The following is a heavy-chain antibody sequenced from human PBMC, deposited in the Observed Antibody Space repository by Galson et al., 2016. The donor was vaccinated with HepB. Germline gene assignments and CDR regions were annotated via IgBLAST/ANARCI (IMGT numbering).Heavy chain of an antibody. J-gene: IGHJ3*02. D-gene: IGHD3-22*01. CDR2: IKKDGSQK. CDR3: ARDSTYYYRSAYYDTLDI. V-gene: IGHV3-7*05. Sequence: SLRLSCAASGFTFSDYWMTWVRQAPGKGLEWVANIKKDGSQKNYVDSLKGRFTISRDNAKNSLQLQMNSLTAGDTAVYFCARDSTYYYRSAYYDTLDIWGQGTMVTVSS. CDR1: GFTFSDYW.